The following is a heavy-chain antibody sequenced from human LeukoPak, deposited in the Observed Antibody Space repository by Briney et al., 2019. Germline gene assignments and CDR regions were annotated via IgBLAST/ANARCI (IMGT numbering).Heavy chain of an antibody. V-gene: IGHV1-69*13. CDR1: GGTFSSYA. Sequence: GASVKVSCKASGGTFSSYAISWVRQAPGQGLEWMGGIIPIFGTANYAQKFQGRVTITADESTSTAYMELSSLRSEDTAVYYCAGGGFGEAYYYYYYMDVWGKGTTVTVSS. CDR3: AGGGFGEAYYYYYYMDV. CDR2: IIPIFGTA. J-gene: IGHJ6*03. D-gene: IGHD3-10*01.